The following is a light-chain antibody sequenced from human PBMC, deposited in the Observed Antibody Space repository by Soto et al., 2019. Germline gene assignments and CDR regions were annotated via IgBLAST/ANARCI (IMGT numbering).Light chain of an antibody. J-gene: IGKJ4*01. CDR2: DAS. V-gene: IGKV3-11*01. CDR3: QQRSNWPPALT. Sequence: EIVLIQSPATLSLSPGERATLSCRASQSVSTYIAWYQHKPGQAPRLLIYDASNRATGIPARFSGSGSGTDFTLTISSLEPEDFAVYYCQQRSNWPPALTFGGGTKVEIK. CDR1: QSVSTY.